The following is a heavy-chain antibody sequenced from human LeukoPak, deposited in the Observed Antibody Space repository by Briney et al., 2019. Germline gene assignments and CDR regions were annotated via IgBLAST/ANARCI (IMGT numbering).Heavy chain of an antibody. CDR2: INPSGGST. CDR1: GYTFTSYH. CDR3: TLAGNRRLFDY. V-gene: IGHV1-46*01. Sequence: ASVKVSCEASGYTFTSYHMHWVRQAPGQGLERMGIINPSGGSTSYAQKFQGTVTMTRDTSTSTVYMELSSLRSEDTAVYYCTLAGNRRLFDYWGQGTLVTVSS. D-gene: IGHD6-19*01. J-gene: IGHJ4*02.